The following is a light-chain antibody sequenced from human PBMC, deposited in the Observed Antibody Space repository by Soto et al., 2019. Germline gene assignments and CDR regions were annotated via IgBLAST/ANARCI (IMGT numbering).Light chain of an antibody. V-gene: IGLV2-14*01. CDR1: NSDVGGYNY. CDR3: SSYTSDNTLA. CDR2: EVS. J-gene: IGLJ3*02. Sequence: QSALTQPASVSGSPGQSITISCTGTNSDVGGYNYVSWYQQYPGKAPKLMIYEVSNRPSGVSNRFSGSKSGNTASLTISGLQAEDEADYYCSSYTSDNTLAFGGGTKLTVL.